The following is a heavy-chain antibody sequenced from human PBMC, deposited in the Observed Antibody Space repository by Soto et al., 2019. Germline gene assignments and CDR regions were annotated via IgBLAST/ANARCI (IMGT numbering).Heavy chain of an antibody. J-gene: IGHJ6*02. Sequence: QVQLVQSGAEVKEPGASVKVSCKASGYSFSSYEINWVRQATGQGLEWMGWMNPNSGNTGHAQKFQGRVTMTRNTAINTAYMELSSLRSEDAAVYYCARVPTAPYWGMDVWSQGTTVTVS. D-gene: IGHD2-2*01. V-gene: IGHV1-8*01. CDR2: MNPNSGNT. CDR1: GYSFSSYE. CDR3: ARVPTAPYWGMDV.